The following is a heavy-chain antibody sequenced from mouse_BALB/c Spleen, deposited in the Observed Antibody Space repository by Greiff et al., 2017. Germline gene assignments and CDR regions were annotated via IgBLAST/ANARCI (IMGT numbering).Heavy chain of an antibody. CDR3: GGGYDVGAMDY. J-gene: IGHJ4*01. V-gene: IGHV5-9-3*01. CDR1: GFTFTSYA. D-gene: IGHD2-14*01. CDR2: ISSGGSYT. Sequence: EVQRVESGGGLVKPGGSLKLSCAASGFTFTSYAMSWVRQTPEKRLEWVATISSGGSYTYYPDSVKGRFTISRDNAKNTQYLQLSSLRSEDTAMYYYGGGYDVGAMDYWGQGTSVTVSS.